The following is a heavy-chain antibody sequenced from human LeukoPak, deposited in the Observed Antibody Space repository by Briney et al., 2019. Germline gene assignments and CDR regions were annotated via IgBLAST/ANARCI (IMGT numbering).Heavy chain of an antibody. CDR3: ARGGPYIVLMVYAIPNNWFDP. D-gene: IGHD2-8*01. CDR1: GDSISSGDYY. Sequence: SETLSLTCTVSGDSISSGDYYWSWIRQPAGKGLEWIGRISSSGSTNYNPSLKSRVTISVDTSKNQFSLKLSSVTAADTAVYYCARGGPYIVLMVYAIPNNWFDPWGQGTLVTVSS. V-gene: IGHV4-61*02. CDR2: ISSSGST. J-gene: IGHJ5*02.